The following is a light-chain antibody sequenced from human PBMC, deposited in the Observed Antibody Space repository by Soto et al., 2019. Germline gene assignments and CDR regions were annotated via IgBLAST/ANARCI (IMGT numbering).Light chain of an antibody. J-gene: IGLJ1*01. Sequence: QSVLTQPPSVSAAPGQKVTISCSGSSSNIGNNYVSWYQQLPGTAPKLLIYENNKRPSGIPDRFSGSKSGTSATLGITGLQTGDEADYYCGTWDSSLSEGYVFGTGTKVTVL. CDR2: ENN. CDR3: GTWDSSLSEGYV. V-gene: IGLV1-51*02. CDR1: SSNIGNNY.